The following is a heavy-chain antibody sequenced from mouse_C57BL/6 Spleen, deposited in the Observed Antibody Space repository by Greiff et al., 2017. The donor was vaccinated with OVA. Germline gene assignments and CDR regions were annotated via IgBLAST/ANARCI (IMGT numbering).Heavy chain of an antibody. J-gene: IGHJ1*03. V-gene: IGHV1-69*01. CDR3: ARRDYYGSLGYFDV. D-gene: IGHD1-1*01. CDR2: IDPSDSYT. Sequence: QVQLQQPGAELVMPGASVKLSCKASGYTFTSYWMHWVKQRPGQGLEWIGEIDPSDSYTNYNQKFKGKSTLTVDNSSSTAYMQLSSLTSEDSAVYYCARRDYYGSLGYFDVWGTGTTVTVAS. CDR1: GYTFTSYW.